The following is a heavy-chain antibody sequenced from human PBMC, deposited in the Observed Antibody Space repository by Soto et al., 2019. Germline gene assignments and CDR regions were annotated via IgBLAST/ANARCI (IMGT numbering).Heavy chain of an antibody. CDR2: IKQDGSVT. D-gene: IGHD2-2*03. CDR3: ARDGGYCSHTCYDALYI. Sequence: EVPLVESGGGLVQPGGSLRLSCAASGFGFGTYWMYWVRQAPGKGLEWVANIKQDGSVTNYMDSVRGRFTISRDNAQNLLYLQMSSLRAEDTALYYCARDGGYCSHTCYDALYIWGQGTMVAVSS. J-gene: IGHJ3*02. CDR1: GFGFGTYW. V-gene: IGHV3-7*01.